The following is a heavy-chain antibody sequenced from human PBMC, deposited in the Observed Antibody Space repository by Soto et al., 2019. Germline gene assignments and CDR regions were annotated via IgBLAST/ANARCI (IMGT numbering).Heavy chain of an antibody. CDR2: ISSSRSYI. V-gene: IGHV3-21*01. CDR1: GFTFSSYS. J-gene: IGHJ6*02. Sequence: EVQLLESGGGLVTPGGSLRLSCAASGFTFSSYSMNWVRQAPGKGLEWVSSISSSRSYIYYADSVKGRFTTSRDNAKNSLNLQMNSLRAEDTAVYYCARRDSDMFMDVWGRGSTVTVSS. D-gene: IGHD1-26*01. CDR3: ARRDSDMFMDV.